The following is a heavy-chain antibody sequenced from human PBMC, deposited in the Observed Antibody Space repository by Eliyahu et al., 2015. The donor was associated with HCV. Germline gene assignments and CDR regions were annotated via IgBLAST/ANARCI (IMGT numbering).Heavy chain of an antibody. CDR2: FTHSGDI. D-gene: IGHD3-16*02. Sequence: QVQLQQWGAGLLKPSETLSLICAVYGGAFSGYDWSWVRQFPGKGLEWIGEFTHSGDINYNPSLKSRATISLDKSRSQVSLKLISVTAADTAVYYCVRGPKRQLDLHYRYYGMDVWGQGTTVTVSS. CDR1: GGAFSGYD. CDR3: VRGPKRQLDLHYRYYGMDV. J-gene: IGHJ6*02. V-gene: IGHV4-34*01.